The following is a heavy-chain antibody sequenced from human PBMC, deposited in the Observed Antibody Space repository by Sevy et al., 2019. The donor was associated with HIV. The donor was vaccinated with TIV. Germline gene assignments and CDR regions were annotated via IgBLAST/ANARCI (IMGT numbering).Heavy chain of an antibody. V-gene: IGHV1-18*01. J-gene: IGHJ4*02. Sequence: ASVKVSCKASGYPFSSYGISWVRQAPGQGLEWMGWISADSGNSNYAQNLHGRVTMTTDTSTSTAYMELRSLRFDDTAVYYCARDLGGYGGNSIDYWGQGTLVTVSS. CDR3: ARDLGGYGGNSIDY. D-gene: IGHD2-21*02. CDR2: ISADSGNS. CDR1: GYPFSSYG.